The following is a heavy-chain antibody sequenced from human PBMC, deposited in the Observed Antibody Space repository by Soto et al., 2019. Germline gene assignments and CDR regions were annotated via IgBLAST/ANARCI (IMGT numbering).Heavy chain of an antibody. J-gene: IGHJ4*02. Sequence: SETLSLTCTVSGGSISSYYWSWTRQPPGKGLEWIGYIYYSGSTNYNPSLKSRVTISVDTSKNELSLNLNPVTAADTAVYYCARGNRDYYDSSGYYFNYWGQGALVTVSS. CDR1: GGSISSYY. CDR3: ARGNRDYYDSSGYYFNY. V-gene: IGHV4-59*01. CDR2: IYYSGST. D-gene: IGHD3-22*01.